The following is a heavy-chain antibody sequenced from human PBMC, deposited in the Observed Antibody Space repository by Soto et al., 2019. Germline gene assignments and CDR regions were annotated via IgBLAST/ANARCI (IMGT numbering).Heavy chain of an antibody. Sequence: QVQLVESGGGVVQPGRSLRLSCAASGFTFSSYAMHWVRQAPGKGLEWVAVISYDGSNKYYADSVKGRFTISRDNSKNTLYLQMNSLRAEDTAVYYCARDPSWGYSSGWYLDIESDYWGQGTLVTVSS. D-gene: IGHD6-19*01. CDR3: ARDPSWGYSSGWYLDIESDY. V-gene: IGHV3-30-3*01. CDR2: ISYDGSNK. CDR1: GFTFSSYA. J-gene: IGHJ4*02.